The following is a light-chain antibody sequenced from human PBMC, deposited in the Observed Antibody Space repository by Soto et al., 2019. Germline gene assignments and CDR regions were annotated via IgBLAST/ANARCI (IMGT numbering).Light chain of an antibody. CDR1: QSISVW. CDR3: QQYTNYPWT. CDR2: KAS. J-gene: IGKJ1*01. Sequence: DIQMTQSPSTLSASVGDRVTITCRASQSISVWLAWYQQKAGKAPNLLIYKASRLESGVPSRFSGSGSETDFNLTISGLQPGDSATYYCQQYTNYPWTFGQGTKVDIK. V-gene: IGKV1-5*03.